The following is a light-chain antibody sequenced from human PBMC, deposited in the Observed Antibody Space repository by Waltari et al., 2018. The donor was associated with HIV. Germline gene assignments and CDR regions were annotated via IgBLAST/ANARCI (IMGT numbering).Light chain of an antibody. CDR1: QSVSSY. V-gene: IGKV3-11*01. J-gene: IGKJ5*01. CDR3: QQRLTWPPIT. CDR2: DAS. Sequence: EVVLTQSTATLSLSPGERATLSCRASQSVSSYLLWYQQKPGQAPRLLIYDASNRATGIPARFSGSGSGTDFTLTISSLEPEDFAVYYCQQRLTWPPITFGQGTRLEIK.